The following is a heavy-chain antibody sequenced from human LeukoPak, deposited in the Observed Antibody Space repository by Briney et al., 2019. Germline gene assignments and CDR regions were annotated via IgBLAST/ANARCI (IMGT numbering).Heavy chain of an antibody. Sequence: GGSLRLSXAASGFTFSNFAMSWVRQAPGKGLEWVSGISGSGGSTYYVDSVKGRFTISRDNSKNTLYLQMNSLRAEDTAVYYCAKLPHSVVIPAPTGNWFDPWGQGTLVTVSS. CDR1: GFTFSNFA. CDR3: AKLPHSVVIPAPTGNWFDP. V-gene: IGHV3-23*01. D-gene: IGHD2-2*01. J-gene: IGHJ5*02. CDR2: ISGSGGST.